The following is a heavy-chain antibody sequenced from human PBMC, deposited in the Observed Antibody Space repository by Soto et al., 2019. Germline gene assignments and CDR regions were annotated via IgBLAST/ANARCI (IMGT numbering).Heavy chain of an antibody. V-gene: IGHV3-23*01. CDR2: ISGSGGST. Sequence: EVQLLESGGGLVQPGGSLRLSCAASGFTFSSYAMSWVRQAPGKGLEWVSAISGSGGSTYYADSVKGRFTISRDKSMNTLNRQMNSIGAEDTGVYYCAKDRRVMAATKGLYYFDYWGQGTLVTVSA. J-gene: IGHJ4*02. D-gene: IGHD6-25*01. CDR1: GFTFSSYA. CDR3: AKDRRVMAATKGLYYFDY.